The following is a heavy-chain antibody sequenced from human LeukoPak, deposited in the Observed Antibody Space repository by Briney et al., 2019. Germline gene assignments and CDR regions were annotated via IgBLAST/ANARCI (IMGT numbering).Heavy chain of an antibody. Sequence: GGSLRLSCAASGFTFDDYAMHWVRQAPGKGLEWVSGISSNSENIVYADSVRGRFTISRDDAQNSLFLQMNSLRAEDTALYYCAKDIGLGITVFRGMDVWGKGTTVTISS. J-gene: IGHJ6*04. CDR1: GFTFDDYA. CDR3: AKDIGLGITVFRGMDV. D-gene: IGHD3-10*01. CDR2: ISSNSENI. V-gene: IGHV3-9*01.